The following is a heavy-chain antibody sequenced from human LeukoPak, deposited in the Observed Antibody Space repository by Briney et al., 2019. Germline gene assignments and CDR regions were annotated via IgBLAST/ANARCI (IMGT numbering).Heavy chain of an antibody. D-gene: IGHD2-15*01. V-gene: IGHV1-8*01. CDR1: GYTFGNYE. CDR3: ARGNCSGHACYTADFLQH. J-gene: IGHJ1*01. Sequence: ASVKVSCKASGYTFGNYEINWVRQAPGQGLEWMGRMKANSGDTGYPEKFRGRVTMTRDTSVSTAYMELNSLRSEDTAVYYCARGNCSGHACYTADFLQHWGQGTLITVSS. CDR2: MKANSGDT.